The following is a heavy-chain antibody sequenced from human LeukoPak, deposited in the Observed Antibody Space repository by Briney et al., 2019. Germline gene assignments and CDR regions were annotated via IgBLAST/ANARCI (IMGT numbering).Heavy chain of an antibody. V-gene: IGHV5-10-1*01. CDR1: GYSFTSYW. Sequence: GESLKISCQGSGYSFTSYWISWVRQMPGKGLEWMGRIDPSDSYTNYSPSFQGHVTISADKSISTAYLQWSSLKASDTAMYYCARHGPGYSSSYSFDYWGQGTLVTVSS. J-gene: IGHJ4*02. CDR3: ARHGPGYSSSYSFDY. D-gene: IGHD6-13*01. CDR2: IDPSDSYT.